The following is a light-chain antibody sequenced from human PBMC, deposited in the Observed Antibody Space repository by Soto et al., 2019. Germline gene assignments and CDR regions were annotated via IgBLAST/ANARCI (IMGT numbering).Light chain of an antibody. V-gene: IGKV1-5*01. J-gene: IGKJ1*01. CDR2: DAS. CDR3: QQYHSYWT. Sequence: DIQMTQSPSNLSASVGDRVTITCRASQTITTLLAWYQQKPGKAPKLLVFDASSLESGVPSRFSGSGSGTEFPLTISSLQPDDFATYFCQQYHSYWTFGQGTKVEIK. CDR1: QTITTL.